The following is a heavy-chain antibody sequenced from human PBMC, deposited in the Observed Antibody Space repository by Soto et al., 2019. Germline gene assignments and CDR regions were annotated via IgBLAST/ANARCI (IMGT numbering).Heavy chain of an antibody. CDR1: GFTFNHYH. V-gene: IGHV3-30*03. CDR2: ISYDGGNN. Sequence: GSLRLSCAASGFTFNHYHMHWVRQAPGKGLEWVAVISYDGGNNYYADSVKGRFTISRDNSKNTLYLQMTSVRLDDTALYYCAREQNIRRFDYWGQGALVTVSS. J-gene: IGHJ4*02. CDR3: AREQNIRRFDY.